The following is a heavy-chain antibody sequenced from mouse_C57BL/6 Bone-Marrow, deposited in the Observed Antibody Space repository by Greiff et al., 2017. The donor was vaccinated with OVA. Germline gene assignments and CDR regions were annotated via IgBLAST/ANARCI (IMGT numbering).Heavy chain of an antibody. CDR1: GYTFTDYY. CDR3: AGRATLWYFDV. J-gene: IGHJ1*03. V-gene: IGHV1-19*01. CDR2: INPYNGGT. Sequence: VQLKESGPVLVKPGASVKMSCKASGYTFTDYYMNWVKQSHGKSLEWIGVINPYNGGTSYNQKFKGKATLTVDKSSSPAYMELNSLPSEDAAVYYCAGRATLWYFDVWGTGTTVTVSS. D-gene: IGHD3-1*01.